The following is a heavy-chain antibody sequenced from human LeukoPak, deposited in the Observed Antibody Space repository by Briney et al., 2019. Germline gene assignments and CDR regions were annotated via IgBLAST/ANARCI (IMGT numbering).Heavy chain of an antibody. CDR2: ISSSGSTI. V-gene: IGHV3-48*03. D-gene: IGHD5-24*01. CDR1: GFTFSSYE. Sequence: PGGSLRLSCAASGFTFSSYEMNWVRQAPGKGLEWVSYISSSGSTIYYADSVKGRFTISRDNAKNSLYLQMNSLRAEDTAVYYCARDRRRDGYIHFDYSGQGTLVTVSS. J-gene: IGHJ4*02. CDR3: ARDRRRDGYIHFDY.